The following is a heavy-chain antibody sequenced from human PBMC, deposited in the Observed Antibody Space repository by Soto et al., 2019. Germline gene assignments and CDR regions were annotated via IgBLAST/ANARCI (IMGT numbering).Heavy chain of an antibody. CDR1: GGSISSGGYY. CDR3: AREYHERYCSGGSCYFEYYYYYMDV. J-gene: IGHJ6*03. V-gene: IGHV4-31*03. CDR2: IYYSGST. Sequence: SETLSLTCTVSGGSISSGGYYWSWIRQHPGKGLEWIGYIYYSGSTYYNPSLKSRVTISVDTSKNQFSLKLSSVTAADTAVYYCAREYHERYCSGGSCYFEYYYYYMDVWGKGTTVTVSS. D-gene: IGHD2-15*01.